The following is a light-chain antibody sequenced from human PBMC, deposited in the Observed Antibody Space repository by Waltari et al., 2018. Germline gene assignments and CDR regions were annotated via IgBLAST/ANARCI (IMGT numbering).Light chain of an antibody. CDR1: SGHSSYA. J-gene: IGLJ3*02. Sequence: QLVLTQSPSASASLGASVKLTCTLSSGHSSYAIAWNQQQPEKGPRYLMKLNSDGSHSKGDGIPDRFSGSSSGAERYLTISSLQSEDEADYYCQTWGTGIRVFGGRTKLTVL. CDR2: LNSDGSH. CDR3: QTWGTGIRV. V-gene: IGLV4-69*01.